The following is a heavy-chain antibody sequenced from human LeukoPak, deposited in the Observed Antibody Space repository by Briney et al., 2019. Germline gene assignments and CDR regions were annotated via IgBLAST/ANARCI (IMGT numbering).Heavy chain of an antibody. CDR2: ISYDGSNK. J-gene: IGHJ6*02. Sequence: GGSLRLSCGASGFTFSSYGMHWVRQAPGKGLEWVAVISYDGSNKYYADSVKGRFTISRDNSKNTLYLQMNSLRAEDTALYYCARDLHYYVAMDVWGQGTTVTVSS. D-gene: IGHD3-10*02. CDR3: ARDLHYYVAMDV. V-gene: IGHV3-30*03. CDR1: GFTFSSYG.